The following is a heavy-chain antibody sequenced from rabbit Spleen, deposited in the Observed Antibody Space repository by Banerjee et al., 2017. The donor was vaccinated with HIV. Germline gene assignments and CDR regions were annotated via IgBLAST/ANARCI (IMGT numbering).Heavy chain of an antibody. J-gene: IGHJ6*01. V-gene: IGHV1S40*01. CDR3: ARDAGSSFSSYGMDL. Sequence: QSLEESGGDLVKPGASLTLTCTASGVSFSSSSYMCWVRQAPGKGLEWIGCIYTGNVKTYYASWAKGRFTISKTSSTTVTLQMTSLTVADTATYFCARDAGSSFSSYGMDLWGPGTLVTVS. D-gene: IGHD8-1*01. CDR1: GVSFSSSSY. CDR2: IYTGNVKT.